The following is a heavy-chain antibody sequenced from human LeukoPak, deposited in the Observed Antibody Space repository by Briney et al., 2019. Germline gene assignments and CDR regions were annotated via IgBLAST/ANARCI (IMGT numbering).Heavy chain of an antibody. CDR1: GDSFDNYY. CDR2: VDHSGRT. V-gene: IGHV4-34*01. D-gene: IGHD3-10*01. Sequence: SETLSLTCGVYGDSFDNYYWNWIRQFPEKRLEWIGEVDHSGRTTCSPSLQGRVTISVDTSKSQFSLKLNSVTAADTAVYFCAATNYFYGSGSFHKRDSWGQGTLVTVSS. CDR3: AATNYFYGSGSFHKRDS. J-gene: IGHJ4*02.